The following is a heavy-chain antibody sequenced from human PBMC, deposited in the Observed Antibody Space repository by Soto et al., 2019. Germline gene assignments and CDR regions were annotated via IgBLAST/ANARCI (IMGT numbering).Heavy chain of an antibody. CDR3: AHSSSRWPLGY. J-gene: IGHJ4*02. CDR2: VYWDDDK. Sequence: QITLKESGPTLVKPTQTLTLTCTFSGFSLSTSGVGVVWLRQPPGKALEWLALVYWDDDKRYSPSLKLRLTITQDTSKNQVVLTMNNMDHVDTATYYCAHSSSRWPLGYWGQGALVTVSS. V-gene: IGHV2-5*02. D-gene: IGHD4-17*01. CDR1: GFSLSTSGVG.